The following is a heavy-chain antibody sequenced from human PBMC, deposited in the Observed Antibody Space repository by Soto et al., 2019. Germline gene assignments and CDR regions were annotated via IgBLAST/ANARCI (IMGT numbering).Heavy chain of an antibody. CDR3: AGVAGISVAQAA. CDR2: MFYSGTT. D-gene: IGHD6-19*01. V-gene: IGHV4-39*01. J-gene: IGHJ4*02. CDR1: GGSITSSSYY. Sequence: SETMSLTCTVSGGSITSSSYYWGWIRQPPGKGLAWIGSMFYSGTTYYNPSLKSRVTMSVDTSKSQFSLKLSSVSAADTAVYSDAGVAGISVAQAAWVQGTLVIVSA.